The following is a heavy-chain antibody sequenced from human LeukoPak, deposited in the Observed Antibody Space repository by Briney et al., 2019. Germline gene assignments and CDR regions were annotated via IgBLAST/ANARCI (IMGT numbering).Heavy chain of an antibody. CDR3: AREGRRVRGVMDY. D-gene: IGHD3-10*01. V-gene: IGHV3-30-3*01. CDR2: ISYDGSNK. J-gene: IGHJ4*02. CDR1: GFTLSVHW. Sequence: GGSLRLSCAASGFTLSVHWMTWVRQAPGKGLEWVAVISYDGSNKYYADSVKGRFTISRDNSKNTLYLQMNSLRAEDTAVYYCAREGRRVRGVMDYWGQGTLVTVSS.